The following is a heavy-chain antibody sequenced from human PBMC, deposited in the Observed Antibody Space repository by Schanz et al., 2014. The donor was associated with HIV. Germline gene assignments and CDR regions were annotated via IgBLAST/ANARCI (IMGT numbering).Heavy chain of an antibody. D-gene: IGHD1-7*01. CDR3: AKDRITGTTGVPYYYYGMDV. Sequence: QVQLVESEGGLVEPGGSLRLSCEASGFIFNGYYLTWIRQAPGKGLEWVAAISKDGSDKYYTDSVKGRFTISRDNSNNTLYLQMNSLRAEDTAVYYCAKDRITGTTGVPYYYYGMDVWGQGTTVTVSS. CDR1: GFIFNGYY. J-gene: IGHJ6*02. CDR2: ISKDGSDK. V-gene: IGHV3-30*18.